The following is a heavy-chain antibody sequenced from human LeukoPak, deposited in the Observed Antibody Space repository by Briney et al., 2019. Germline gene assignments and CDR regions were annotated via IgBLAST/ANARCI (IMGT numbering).Heavy chain of an antibody. CDR1: GFTFDDYA. CDR2: ISWDGGST. V-gene: IGHV3-43D*04. J-gene: IGHJ3*02. CDR3: AKDILGAPGGYSGDDAFDI. D-gene: IGHD5-12*01. Sequence: GGSLRLSCAASGFTFDDYAMHWVRQAPGKGLEWVSLISWDGGSTYYADSVKGRFTISRDNSKNSLYLQMNSLRTEDTALYYCAKDILGAPGGYSGDDAFDIWGQGTMVTVS.